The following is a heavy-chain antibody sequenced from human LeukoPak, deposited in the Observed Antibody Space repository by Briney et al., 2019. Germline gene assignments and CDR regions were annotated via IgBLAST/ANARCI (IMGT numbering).Heavy chain of an antibody. Sequence: ASVKVSCKVSGYTLTELSMHWVRQAPGKGLEWMGGFDPEDGETIYAQKFQGRVTMTEDTSTDTAYMELSSLRSEDTAVYYCATEGPEVGAIQFDYWGQGTLVTVSS. D-gene: IGHD1-26*01. J-gene: IGHJ4*02. V-gene: IGHV1-24*01. CDR3: ATEGPEVGAIQFDY. CDR1: GYTLTELS. CDR2: FDPEDGET.